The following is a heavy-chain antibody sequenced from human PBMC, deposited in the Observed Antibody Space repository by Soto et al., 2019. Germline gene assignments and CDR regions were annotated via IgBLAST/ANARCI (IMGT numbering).Heavy chain of an antibody. V-gene: IGHV3-33*01. D-gene: IGHD6-13*01. CDR2: IWYDGSNK. Sequence: GGSLRLSCAASGFTFSSYGMHWVRQAPGKGLEWVAVIWYDGSNKYYADSVKGRFTISRDNSKNTLYLQMNSLRAEDTAVYYCARDRIAADYYYGMDVWGQGTTVTVSS. J-gene: IGHJ6*02. CDR3: ARDRIAADYYYGMDV. CDR1: GFTFSSYG.